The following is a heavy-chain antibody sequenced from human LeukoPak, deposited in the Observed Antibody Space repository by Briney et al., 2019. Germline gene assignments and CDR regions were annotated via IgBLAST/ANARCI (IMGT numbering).Heavy chain of an antibody. V-gene: IGHV4-59*01. CDR2: IYYSGST. CDR3: ARVRGEQWLEIIDY. CDR1: GGPIISYY. D-gene: IGHD6-19*01. Sequence: PSETLSLTCTVSGGPIISYYWSWIRQPPGKGLEWIGYIYYSGSTNYNPSLKSRVTISVDTSKNQFSLKLSSVTAADTAVYYCARVRGEQWLEIIDYWGQRTIVTVSS. J-gene: IGHJ4*02.